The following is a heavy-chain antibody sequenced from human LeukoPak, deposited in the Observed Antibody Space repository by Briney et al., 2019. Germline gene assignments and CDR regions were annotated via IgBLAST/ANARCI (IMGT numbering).Heavy chain of an antibody. CDR1: GFTVSSNY. CDR2: IYSGGST. D-gene: IGHD2-2*01. Sequence: GGSLRLSCAASGFTVSSNYMSWVRQAPGKGLEWVSVIYSGGSTYYADSVKGRFTISRDNSKNTLYLQMNSLRAEDTAVYYCARGRYCTSSSCSYFYYYGMDVWGQGTTVTVSS. J-gene: IGHJ6*02. V-gene: IGHV3-53*01. CDR3: ARGRYCTSSSCSYFYYYGMDV.